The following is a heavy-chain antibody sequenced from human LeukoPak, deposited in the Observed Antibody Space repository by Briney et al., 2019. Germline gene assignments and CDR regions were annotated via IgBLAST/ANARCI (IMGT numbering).Heavy chain of an antibody. CDR2: IYYSGST. CDR3: ARDRGGDSSGSSDLDY. D-gene: IGHD6-19*01. Sequence: SETLSLTCTVPGGSVSSGSYYWSWIRQPPGKGLEWIGYIYYSGSTNYNPSLKSRVTISVDTSKNQFSLKLSSVTAADTAVYYCARDRGGDSSGSSDLDYWGQGTLVTVSS. V-gene: IGHV4-61*01. J-gene: IGHJ4*02. CDR1: GGSVSSGSYY.